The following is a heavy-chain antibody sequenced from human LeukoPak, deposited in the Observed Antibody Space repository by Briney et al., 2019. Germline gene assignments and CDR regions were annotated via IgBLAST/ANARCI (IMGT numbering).Heavy chain of an antibody. CDR3: ARHGDWCFDN. V-gene: IGHV3-7*01. CDR2: IKQDGSDK. J-gene: IGHJ4*02. Sequence: PGGSLRLSCAASGFTFSNYWMTWVRQAPGKGLEWLANIKQDGSDKYYVDSVKGRFTISRDNAKNSLYLQMNSLRAEDTAVYYCARHGDWCFDNWGQGTLVTVSS. CDR1: GFTFSNYW. D-gene: IGHD2-8*02.